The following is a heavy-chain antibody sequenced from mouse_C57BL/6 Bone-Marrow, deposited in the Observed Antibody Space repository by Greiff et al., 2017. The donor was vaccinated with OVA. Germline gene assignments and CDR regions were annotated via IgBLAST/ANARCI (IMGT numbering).Heavy chain of an antibody. J-gene: IGHJ4*01. CDR3: ARNGYYAMDY. V-gene: IGHV1-55*01. CDR1: GYTFTSYW. Sequence: QVQLQQSGAELVKPGASVKMSCKASGYTFTSYWITWVKQRPGQGLEWIGDIYPGSGSTNYNEKFKSKATLTVDTSSSTAYMQLSSLTPEDSAVYYCARNGYYAMDYWGQGTSVTVSS. CDR2: IYPGSGST.